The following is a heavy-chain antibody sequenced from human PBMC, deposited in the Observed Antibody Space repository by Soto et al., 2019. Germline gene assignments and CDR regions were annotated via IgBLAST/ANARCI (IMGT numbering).Heavy chain of an antibody. CDR2: IGGSGTGGRT. Sequence: EVHLLESGGDLVQPGGSLRLSCTASGLTFNTYAMSWVRQAPGKGLEWVSAIGGSGTGGRTYYADSVKGRFTISRDNSKNTVYLQMNSLRDEDTAVYYCAKSPGGLDGYNSDYYGMDVWGQGTKVTVSS. J-gene: IGHJ6*02. CDR3: AKSPGGLDGYNSDYYGMDV. V-gene: IGHV3-23*01. CDR1: GLTFNTYA. D-gene: IGHD5-12*01.